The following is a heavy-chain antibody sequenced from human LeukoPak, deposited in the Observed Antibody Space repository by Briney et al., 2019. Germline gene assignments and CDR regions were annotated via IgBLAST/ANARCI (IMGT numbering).Heavy chain of an antibody. V-gene: IGHV4-34*01. CDR2: INHSGST. CDR3: ARDIVVVPAAIFRFDP. D-gene: IGHD2-2*02. CDR1: GGSFSGFY. J-gene: IGHJ5*02. Sequence: SETLSLTCAVYGGSFSGFYWSWIRQPPGKGLEWIGEINHSGSTNYNPSLKSRVTISVDTSKNQFSLKLSSVTAADTAVYYCARDIVVVPAAIFRFDPWGQGTLVTVSS.